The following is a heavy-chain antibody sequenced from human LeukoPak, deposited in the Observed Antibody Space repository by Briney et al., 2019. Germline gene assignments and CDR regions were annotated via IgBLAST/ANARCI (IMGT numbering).Heavy chain of an antibody. CDR1: GYAFTGYY. D-gene: IGHD3-22*01. Sequence: GASVKVSCKASGYAFTGYYVHWVRQAPGLGLEWMGCINPNSGATNYAQKFQGRVTMTRDTSITTAYMEVTRLRSDDTAVYYCAIQGEDYFDTSGPLDYWGQGTLVTVSS. J-gene: IGHJ4*02. CDR2: INPNSGAT. CDR3: AIQGEDYFDTSGPLDY. V-gene: IGHV1-2*02.